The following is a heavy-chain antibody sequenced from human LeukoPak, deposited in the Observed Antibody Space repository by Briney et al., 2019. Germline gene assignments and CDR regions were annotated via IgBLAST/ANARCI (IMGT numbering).Heavy chain of an antibody. D-gene: IGHD3-22*01. CDR3: ARDLSGVYYYDSSGYYPYYFDY. J-gene: IGHJ4*02. CDR1: GFTFSSYW. Sequence: GGSQRLSCAASGFTFSSYWMSWVRQAPGKGLEWVANIKQDGSEKYYVDSVKGRFTISRDNAKNSLYLQMNSLRAEDTAVYYCARDLSGVYYYDSSGYYPYYFDYWGQGTLVTVSS. CDR2: IKQDGSEK. V-gene: IGHV3-7*03.